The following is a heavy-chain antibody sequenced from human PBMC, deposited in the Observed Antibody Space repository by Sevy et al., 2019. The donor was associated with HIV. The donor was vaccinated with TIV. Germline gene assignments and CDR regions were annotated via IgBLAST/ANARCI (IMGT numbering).Heavy chain of an antibody. D-gene: IGHD2-8*01. J-gene: IGHJ4*01. Sequence: GGSLRLSCAASGFTFSKYSMSWIRQTPGKGLEWVSTFSFGCGKINYADSVKGRFTISRDDSRNTFYLQMNSLRAEDSAIYYGARHGCTKPHDYFGQGTVVTVSS. CDR3: ARHGCTKPHDY. CDR1: GFTFSKYS. CDR2: FSFGCGKI. V-gene: IGHV3-23*01.